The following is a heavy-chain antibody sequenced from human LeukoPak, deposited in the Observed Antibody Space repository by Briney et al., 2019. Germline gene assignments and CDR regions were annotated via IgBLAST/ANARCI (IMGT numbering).Heavy chain of an antibody. Sequence: PGGSLRLSCAASGFTFSNYAMSWVRQAPGKGLEWVSGISGSGDSTYYADSVKGRFTISRDTSDNTLYLQMNSLRAEDTAVYYCAREGVVTNSRGGPLDIWGQGTMVTVSS. D-gene: IGHD2-21*02. V-gene: IGHV3-23*01. CDR1: GFTFSNYA. CDR3: AREGVVTNSRGGPLDI. CDR2: ISGSGDST. J-gene: IGHJ3*02.